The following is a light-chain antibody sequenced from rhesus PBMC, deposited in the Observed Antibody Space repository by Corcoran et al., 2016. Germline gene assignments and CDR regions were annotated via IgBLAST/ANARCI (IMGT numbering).Light chain of an antibody. V-gene: IGKV1S5*01. Sequence: DIQMTQSPSSLSASVGDRVTITCRASQTISSYLAWYQQKPGKVPKLLIYAASRLESGVPSRFRGSGSGTEFTLTISSLQPEDFATYYCQQHNSHPYSFGQGTKVEIK. CDR3: QQHNSHPYS. J-gene: IGKJ2*01. CDR1: QTISSY. CDR2: AAS.